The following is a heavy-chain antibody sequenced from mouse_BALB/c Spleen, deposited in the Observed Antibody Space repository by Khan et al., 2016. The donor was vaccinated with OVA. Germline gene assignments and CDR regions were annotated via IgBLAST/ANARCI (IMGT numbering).Heavy chain of an antibody. D-gene: IGHD1-3*01. J-gene: IGHJ2*01. CDR3: ARVEDI. CDR1: GFSLTSYG. V-gene: IGHV2-9*02. CDR2: VWAGGST. Sequence: QVQLKESGPGLVAPSQSLSITCTVSGFSLTSYGVHWVRQPPGKGLEWLGVVWAGGSTNYNSALMSRLSISKDNSKSQVFLKMNRLPTDDTAMSYGARVEDIWGQGTTLTVSS.